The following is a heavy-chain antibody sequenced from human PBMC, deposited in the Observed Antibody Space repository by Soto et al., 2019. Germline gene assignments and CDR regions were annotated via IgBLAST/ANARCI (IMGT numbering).Heavy chain of an antibody. CDR1: GGSMNTYY. CDR3: AKDKRDWNDGYFDP. D-gene: IGHD1-1*01. CDR2: ISYSGNT. J-gene: IGHJ5*02. Sequence: PSETLSLTCTVSGGSMNTYYWSWIRQPPGKELEWIGYISYSGNTNYNPSLRSRVTISVDTSQNQFSLKLSSVTAAETAMYYCAKDKRDWNDGYFDPWGQVNLVTVSS. V-gene: IGHV4-59*01.